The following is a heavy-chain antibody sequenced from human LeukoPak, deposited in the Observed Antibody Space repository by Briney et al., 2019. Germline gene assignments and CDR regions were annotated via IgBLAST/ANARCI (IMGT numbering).Heavy chain of an antibody. D-gene: IGHD6-19*01. CDR3: ATRSGTVVAVANRYFDN. Sequence: GGSLRLSCAASGFSFRDYWMSWVRQAPGKGLEWVADIEPDGSGKTYVDSVKGRFTISRDNAQQSLYLQMDALTAEDTAVYYCATRSGTVVAVANRYFDNWGQGTLVTVSS. CDR1: GFSFRDYW. V-gene: IGHV3-7*01. J-gene: IGHJ4*02. CDR2: IEPDGSGK.